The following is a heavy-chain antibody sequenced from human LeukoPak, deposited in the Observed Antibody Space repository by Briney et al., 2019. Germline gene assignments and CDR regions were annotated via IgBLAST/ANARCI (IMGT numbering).Heavy chain of an antibody. Sequence: GGSLRLSCAASGFTVSSNYMSWVRQAPGKGLEWVSVIYSGGSTYYADSVKGRFTISRDNSKNTLYLQMNSLRAEDTAVYYCAKGGVGMNPYYYYYYMDVWGKGTTVTVSS. J-gene: IGHJ6*03. CDR1: GFTVSSNY. V-gene: IGHV3-53*01. CDR2: IYSGGST. CDR3: AKGGVGMNPYYYYYYMDV. D-gene: IGHD1-14*01.